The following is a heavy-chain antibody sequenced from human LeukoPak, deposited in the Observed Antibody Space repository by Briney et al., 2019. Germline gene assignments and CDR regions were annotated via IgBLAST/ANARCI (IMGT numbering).Heavy chain of an antibody. CDR2: IIPIFGTA. CDR1: GGTFSSYA. CDR3: ARDVPPLHTTHD. V-gene: IGHV1-69*05. D-gene: IGHD4-11*01. Sequence: SVKVSCKASGGTFSSYAISWVRQAPGQGLEWMGRIIPIFGTANYAQKFQGRVTITTDESTSTAYMELSSLRSEDTAVYYCARDVPPLHTTHDWGQGSLVTVSS. J-gene: IGHJ4*02.